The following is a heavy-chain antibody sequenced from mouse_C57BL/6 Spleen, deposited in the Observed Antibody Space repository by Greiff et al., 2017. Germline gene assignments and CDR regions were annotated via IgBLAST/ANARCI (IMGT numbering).Heavy chain of an antibody. CDR1: GYTFTDYY. J-gene: IGHJ3*01. CDR2: INPNNGGT. CDR3: AGTRVTTPFAY. Sequence: VQLQQSGPELVKPGASVKIPCKASGYTFTDYYMDWVKQSPGKSLEWIGDINPNNGGTIYHQQFKGKATLTVDKSSSTAYMELRSLTSEDTAVYYCAGTRVTTPFAYWGQGTLVTVSA. V-gene: IGHV1-18*01. D-gene: IGHD2-2*01.